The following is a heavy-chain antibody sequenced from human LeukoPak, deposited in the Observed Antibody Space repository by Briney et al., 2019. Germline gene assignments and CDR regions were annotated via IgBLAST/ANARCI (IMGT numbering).Heavy chain of an antibody. J-gene: IGHJ4*02. Sequence: GGSLRLSCAASGFTFSSYSMNWVRQAPGKGLEWVSSISSSSGYIYYADSVKGRFTISRDNAKNSLYLQMNSLRAEDTAVYYWARDVYGSGSSLDYWGQGTLVTVSS. CDR3: ARDVYGSGSSLDY. CDR2: ISSSSGYI. V-gene: IGHV3-21*01. CDR1: GFTFSSYS. D-gene: IGHD3-10*01.